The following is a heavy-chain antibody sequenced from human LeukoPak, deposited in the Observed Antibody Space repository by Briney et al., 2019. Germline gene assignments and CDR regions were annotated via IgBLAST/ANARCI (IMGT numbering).Heavy chain of an antibody. CDR1: GFTFSSYA. CDR2: ISSDGRDK. J-gene: IGHJ4*02. V-gene: IGHV3-30*03. Sequence: GGSLRLSCVASGFTFSSYAMHWVLQAPGKGLEWVSVISSDGRDKYYADSVKGRFTISRDNSKNNLYLQMNSLRAEDTAVYYCARDYSGSGSVDYWGQGTLVTVSS. CDR3: ARDYSGSGSVDY. D-gene: IGHD3-10*01.